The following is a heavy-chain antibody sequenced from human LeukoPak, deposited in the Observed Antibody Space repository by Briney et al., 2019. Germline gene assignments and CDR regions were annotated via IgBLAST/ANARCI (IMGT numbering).Heavy chain of an antibody. D-gene: IGHD6-25*01. J-gene: IGHJ4*02. CDR1: GYTFTNYY. CDR3: AREGAAEAKNFDY. V-gene: IGHV1-46*01. CDR2: INLNAVTT. Sequence: ASVKVSCKASGYTFTNYYIHWMRQAPGQGLEWVGIINLNAVTTRYARKFQGRITVTRDTSTSTVYMELSSLRSEDTAVYFCAREGAAEAKNFDYWGQGTLVIVSS.